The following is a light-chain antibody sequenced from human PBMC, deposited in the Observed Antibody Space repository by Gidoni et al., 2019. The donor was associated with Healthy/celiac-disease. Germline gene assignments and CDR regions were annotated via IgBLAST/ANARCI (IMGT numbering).Light chain of an antibody. CDR3: MQALQTPPT. CDR2: LGS. CDR1: QSLLHSNGYNY. J-gene: IGKJ2*01. Sequence: DIVMTQSHLSLPVTPGEPASISCRSSQSLLHSNGYNYLDWYLQKPGQSPQLLIYLGSNRASGVPDRFSGSGSGTDFTLKISRVEAEDVGVYYCMQALQTPPTFGQGTKLEIK. V-gene: IGKV2-28*01.